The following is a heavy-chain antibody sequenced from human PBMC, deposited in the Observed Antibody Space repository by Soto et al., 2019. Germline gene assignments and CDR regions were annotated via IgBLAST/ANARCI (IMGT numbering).Heavy chain of an antibody. D-gene: IGHD3-22*01. CDR1: GYTLTSYG. CDR2: ISAYNGNT. Sequence: ASVKVSCKASGYTLTSYGISWVRQAPGQGLEWMGWISAYNGNTNYAQKLQGRVTMTTDTSTSTAYMELRSLRSDDTAVYYCARWGYYYDSSGYSLGAFDIWGQGTMVTVSS. CDR3: ARWGYYYDSSGYSLGAFDI. J-gene: IGHJ3*02. V-gene: IGHV1-18*01.